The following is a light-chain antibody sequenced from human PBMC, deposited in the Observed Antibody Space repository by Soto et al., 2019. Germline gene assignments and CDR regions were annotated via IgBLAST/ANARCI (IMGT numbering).Light chain of an antibody. CDR2: GNS. CDR1: SSNIGAGYD. J-gene: IGLJ1*01. Sequence: QSVLTQPPSVSGGPGQRVTISCTGRSSNIGAGYDVHWYQQLPGTAPKILIYGNSNRPSGVPDRFSGSKSGTSASLAITGFQAEDEAYYYCQSYDSSLSGCYVFGTGTKLTVL. V-gene: IGLV1-40*01. CDR3: QSYDSSLSGCYV.